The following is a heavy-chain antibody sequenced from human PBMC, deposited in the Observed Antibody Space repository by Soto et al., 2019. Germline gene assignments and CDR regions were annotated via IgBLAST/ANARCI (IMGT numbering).Heavy chain of an antibody. CDR3: ARVDLFVEMATTYYYYYGMDV. D-gene: IGHD5-12*01. V-gene: IGHV4-34*01. CDR1: GGSFSGYY. Sequence: SETLSLTCAVYGGSFSGYYWSWIRQPPGEGLEWIGEINHSGSTNYNPSLKSRVTISVDTSKNQFSLKLSSVTAADTAVYYCARVDLFVEMATTYYYYYGMDVWGQGTTVTVSS. CDR2: INHSGST. J-gene: IGHJ6*02.